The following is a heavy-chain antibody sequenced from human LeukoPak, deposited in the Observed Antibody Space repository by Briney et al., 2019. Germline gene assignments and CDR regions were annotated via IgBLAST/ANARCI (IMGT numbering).Heavy chain of an antibody. Sequence: GRSLRLSCAASGFTFSSYAMHWVRQAPGKGLEYVSAISSNGGSTYYANSVKGRFTISRDNSKNTLYLQMGSLRAEDMAVYYCARDNYDILTGYYDYWGQGTLVTVSS. CDR1: GFTFSSYA. J-gene: IGHJ4*02. D-gene: IGHD3-9*01. CDR2: ISSNGGST. CDR3: ARDNYDILTGYYDY. V-gene: IGHV3-64*01.